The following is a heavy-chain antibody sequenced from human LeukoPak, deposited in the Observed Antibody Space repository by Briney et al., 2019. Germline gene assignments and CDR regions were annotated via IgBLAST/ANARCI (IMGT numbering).Heavy chain of an antibody. V-gene: IGHV3-21*01. Sequence: GGSLRLSCAASGFTFSSYSMNWVRQAPGKGLEWVSSISSSSSYIYYADSVKGRFTISRDNAKNSLYLQMNSPRAEDTAVFYCARGGARSSSYYYYGMDVWGLGTTVTVSS. CDR3: ARGGARSSSYYYYGMDV. J-gene: IGHJ6*02. CDR2: ISSSSSYI. CDR1: GFTFSSYS. D-gene: IGHD6-13*01.